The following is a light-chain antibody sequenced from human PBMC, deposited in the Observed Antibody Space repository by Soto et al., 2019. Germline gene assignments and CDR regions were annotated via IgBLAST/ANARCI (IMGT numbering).Light chain of an antibody. V-gene: IGKV3-11*01. Sequence: EIVMTQSPATLSLSPGERATLXXRASQSVSSYLAWYQQKPGQAPRXVIYDASNRATGIPARFSGSGSGTDFTLTISSLEPEDFAVYYCQQRSNWPRTFGQGTKVDIK. CDR3: QQRSNWPRT. CDR2: DAS. J-gene: IGKJ1*01. CDR1: QSVSSY.